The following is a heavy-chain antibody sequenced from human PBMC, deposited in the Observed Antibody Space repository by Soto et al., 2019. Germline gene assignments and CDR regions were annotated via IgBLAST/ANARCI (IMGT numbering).Heavy chain of an antibody. V-gene: IGHV3-33*01. Sequence: SLRLSCAASGFTFSSYGMNWVCHSPGKGLKWVEVIWYDGSNKYYAYSVKGRFTISRDNAKNTLYLQMNSLRAEDTAVYYCARDWGIFDFWSGPPRYYYGMDVWGQGTTVTVSS. D-gene: IGHD3-3*01. CDR2: IWYDGSNK. CDR3: ARDWGIFDFWSGPPRYYYGMDV. J-gene: IGHJ6*02. CDR1: GFTFSSYG.